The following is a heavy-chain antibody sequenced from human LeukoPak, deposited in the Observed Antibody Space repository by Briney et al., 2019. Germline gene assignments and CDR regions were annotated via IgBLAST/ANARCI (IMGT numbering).Heavy chain of an antibody. CDR2: ISSSSSYI. V-gene: IGHV3-21*01. J-gene: IGHJ4*02. D-gene: IGHD2-15*01. CDR1: GFTFSSYN. CDR3: ARVSGLGYCSGGSCLEVGY. Sequence: GGSLRLSCAASGFTFSSYNMNWVCQAPGKGLEWVSSISSSSSYIYYADSVKGRFTISRDNAKNSLYLQMNSLRAEDTAVYYCARVSGLGYCSGGSCLEVGYWGQGTLVTVSS.